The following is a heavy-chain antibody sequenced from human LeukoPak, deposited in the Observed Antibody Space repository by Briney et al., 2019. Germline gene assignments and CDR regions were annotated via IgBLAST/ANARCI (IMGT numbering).Heavy chain of an antibody. D-gene: IGHD3-22*01. CDR2: ISSSSSYI. J-gene: IGHJ4*02. Sequence: PGGSLRLSCAAAGFTFSSYSMNWVRQAPGKGLEWVSSISSSSSYIYYADSVKGRFTISRDNAKNSLYLQMNSLRAEDTAVYYCARDETITMITGWGQGTLVTVSS. V-gene: IGHV3-21*01. CDR1: GFTFSSYS. CDR3: ARDETITMITG.